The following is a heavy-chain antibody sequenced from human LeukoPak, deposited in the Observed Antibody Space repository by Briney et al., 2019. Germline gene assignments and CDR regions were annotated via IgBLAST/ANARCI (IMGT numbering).Heavy chain of an antibody. V-gene: IGHV3-30*02. D-gene: IGHD1-26*01. CDR1: GFSSSNYG. J-gene: IGHJ4*02. CDR3: AKDLRGTYSAGLEY. CDR2: IQNDGAKT. Sequence: GGSLRLSCAASGFSSSNYGMHWVRQAPGKGLEWMTFIQNDGAKTYYPESVKSRLTISRDNSKNTLYLQMNSLRAEDTAIYYCAKDLRGTYSAGLEYWGQGTLVTVSS.